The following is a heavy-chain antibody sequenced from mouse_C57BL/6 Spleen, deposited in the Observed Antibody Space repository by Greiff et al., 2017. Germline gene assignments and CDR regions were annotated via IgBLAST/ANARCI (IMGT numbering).Heavy chain of an antibody. D-gene: IGHD1-1*02. V-gene: IGHV1-15*01. CDR1: GYTFTDYE. Sequence: QVQLKESGAELVRPGASVTLSCKASGYTFTDYEMHWVKQTPVHGLEWIGAIDPETGGTAYNQKFKGKAILTADKSSSTAYMELRRLTSEDSAVYYCTRRGGDGFDYWGQGTTLTVSS. CDR3: TRRGGDGFDY. CDR2: IDPETGGT. J-gene: IGHJ2*01.